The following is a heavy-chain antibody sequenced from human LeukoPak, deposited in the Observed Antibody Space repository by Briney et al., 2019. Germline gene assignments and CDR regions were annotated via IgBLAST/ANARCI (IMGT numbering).Heavy chain of an antibody. J-gene: IGHJ4*02. CDR3: ARGGNYYDSSGSSKLDY. Sequence: SQTLSLTCTVSGGSISSGSYYWSWIRQHPGKGLEWIGYIYYSGSTYYNPSLKSRITISVDTSKNQFSLKLSSVTAADTAVYYCARGGNYYDSSGSSKLDYWGQGTLVTVSS. CDR2: IYYSGST. D-gene: IGHD3-22*01. CDR1: GGSISSGSYY. V-gene: IGHV4-31*03.